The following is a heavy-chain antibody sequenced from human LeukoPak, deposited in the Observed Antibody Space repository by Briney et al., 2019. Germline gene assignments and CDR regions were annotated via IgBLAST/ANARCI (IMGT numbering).Heavy chain of an antibody. CDR3: AKDMRNHYGSGSLDY. J-gene: IGHJ4*02. Sequence: GGSLRLSCAASGFTFDDYAMHWVRQAPGKGLEWVSGISWNSGSIGYADSVKGRFTISRDSAKNSLYLQMNSLRAEDMALYYCAKDMRNHYGSGSLDYWGQGTLVTVSS. CDR1: GFTFDDYA. CDR2: ISWNSGSI. D-gene: IGHD3-10*01. V-gene: IGHV3-9*03.